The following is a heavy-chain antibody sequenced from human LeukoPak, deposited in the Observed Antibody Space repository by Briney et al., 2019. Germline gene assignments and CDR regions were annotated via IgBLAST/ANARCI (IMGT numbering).Heavy chain of an antibody. CDR1: GDSVSSNSAA. Sequence: SQTLSLTCAISGDSVSSNSAAWNWIRQSPSRGLEWLGRTYYRSKWYNDYAVSVKSRITINPDTSKNQFSLQLNSVTAADTAVYYCARRRAVVATIDSRFDYWGQGTLVTVSS. V-gene: IGHV6-1*01. D-gene: IGHD5-12*01. CDR3: ARRRAVVATIDSRFDY. CDR2: TYYRSKWYN. J-gene: IGHJ4*02.